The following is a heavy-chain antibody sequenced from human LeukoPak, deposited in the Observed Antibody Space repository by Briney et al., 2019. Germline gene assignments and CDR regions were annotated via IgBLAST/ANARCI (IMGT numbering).Heavy chain of an antibody. V-gene: IGHV4-34*01. CDR1: GGSFSGYY. J-gene: IGHJ4*02. CDR3: ARGEATVTTRSLDY. Sequence: PSETLSLTCAAYGGSFSGYYWSWIRQPPGKGLEWSGEINHSGSTNYNPSLKSRVTISVYTSKNQFSLKLSSVTAADTAVYYCARGEATVTTRSLDYWGQGTLVTVSS. CDR2: INHSGST. D-gene: IGHD4-17*01.